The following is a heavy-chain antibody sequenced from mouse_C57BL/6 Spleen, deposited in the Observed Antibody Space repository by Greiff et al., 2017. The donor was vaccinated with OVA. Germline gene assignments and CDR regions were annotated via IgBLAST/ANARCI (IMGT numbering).Heavy chain of an antibody. CDR3: ARGDGYYVY. D-gene: IGHD2-3*01. Sequence: VQLQQSGPELVKPGASVKISCKASGYAFSSSWMNWVKQRPGKGLEWIGRIYPGDGDTNYNGKFKGKATLTADKSSSTAYMQLSSLTSEDSAVYFCARGDGYYVYWGQGTLVTVSA. CDR2: IYPGDGDT. V-gene: IGHV1-82*01. J-gene: IGHJ3*01. CDR1: GYAFSSSW.